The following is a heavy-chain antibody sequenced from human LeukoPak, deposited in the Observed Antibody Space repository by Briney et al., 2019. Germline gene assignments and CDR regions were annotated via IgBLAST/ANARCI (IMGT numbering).Heavy chain of an antibody. CDR3: ARGRNTGYARWFDP. CDR2: INHSGST. Sequence: SETLSLTCAVYGGSFSGYYWSWIRQPPGKGLEWIGEINHSGSTNYNPSLKSRVTISVDTSKNQFSLKLSSVTAADTAVYYCARGRNTGYARWFDPWGQGTLVTVSS. J-gene: IGHJ5*02. D-gene: IGHD2-2*01. V-gene: IGHV4-34*01. CDR1: GGSFSGYY.